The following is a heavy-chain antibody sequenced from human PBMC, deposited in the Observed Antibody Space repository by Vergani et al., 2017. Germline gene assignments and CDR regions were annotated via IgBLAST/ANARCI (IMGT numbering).Heavy chain of an antibody. CDR2: IYYSGST. J-gene: IGHJ6*03. Sequence: QVQLQESGPGLVKSSETLSLTCSVSFDSIRNLYCNWIRQPPGKGLEWIGSIYYSGSTYYNPSLESRISISVDTSKNQFSLMLTSVTAADTAVYYCVSQNYYYYMDVWGKGTTVTVSS. V-gene: IGHV4-59*05. CDR1: FDSIRNLY. CDR3: VSQNYYYYMDV. D-gene: IGHD2/OR15-2a*01.